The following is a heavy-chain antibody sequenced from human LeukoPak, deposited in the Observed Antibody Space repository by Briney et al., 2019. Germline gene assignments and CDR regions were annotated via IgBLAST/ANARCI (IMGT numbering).Heavy chain of an antibody. CDR1: AFTFSASW. CDR2: INKDGSDK. Sequence: GGSLRLSCAAAAFTFSASWAGWFSQAPGNWLEWVANINKDGSDKCYMASVTGRFSISRDNAKNSLSLQMNSLRVDDTAVYYCARNQHWARDIWGQGILVTVSS. V-gene: IGHV3-7*01. J-gene: IGHJ4*02. D-gene: IGHD7-27*01. CDR3: ARNQHWARDI.